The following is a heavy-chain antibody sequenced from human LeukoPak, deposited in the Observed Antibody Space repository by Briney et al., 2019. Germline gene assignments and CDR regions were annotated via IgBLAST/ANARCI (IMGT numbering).Heavy chain of an antibody. J-gene: IGHJ4*02. CDR3: AREGAVRGRSPMEFTHY. D-gene: IGHD3-10*01. CDR2: INPNSGGT. V-gene: IGHV1-2*06. Sequence: ASVKVSCKASGYTFTGYYMHWVRQAPGQGLEWMGRINPNSGGTNYAQKFQGRVTMTRDTSISTAYMELSRLRSDDTAVYYCAREGAVRGRSPMEFTHYWGQGTLVTVSS. CDR1: GYTFTGYY.